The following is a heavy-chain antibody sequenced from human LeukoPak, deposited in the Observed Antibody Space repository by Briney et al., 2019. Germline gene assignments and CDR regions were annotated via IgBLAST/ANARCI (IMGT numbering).Heavy chain of an antibody. CDR2: ISSSGSTI. V-gene: IGHV3-48*03. J-gene: IGHJ4*02. CDR3: ARDNYSGSRYFDH. Sequence: GGSLRLSCAASGFTFSSYEMNWVRQAPGKGLEWVSYISSSGSTIYYADSVKGRFTVSRDNAKNSLYLQMNSLRAEDTAIYYCARDNYSGSRYFDHWGQGTLVTVSS. D-gene: IGHD1-26*01. CDR1: GFTFSSYE.